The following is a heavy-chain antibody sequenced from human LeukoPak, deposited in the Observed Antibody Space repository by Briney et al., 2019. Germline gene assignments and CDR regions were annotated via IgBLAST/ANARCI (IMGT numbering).Heavy chain of an antibody. D-gene: IGHD6-6*01. CDR2: IKQDGSEK. V-gene: IGHV3-7*01. J-gene: IGHJ4*01. CDR3: ARVLYISSPFDY. CDR1: GFAFSTYW. Sequence: GGSLRLSCAASGFAFSTYWMSWVRQAPGKGLEWVANIKQDGSEKYYVDSVKGRFTISRDNAKNSLYLQTNSLRAEDTAVYYCARVLYISSPFDYWGQGTLVTVSS.